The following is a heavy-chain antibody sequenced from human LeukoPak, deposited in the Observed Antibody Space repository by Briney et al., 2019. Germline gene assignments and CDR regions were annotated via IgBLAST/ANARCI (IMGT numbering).Heavy chain of an antibody. J-gene: IGHJ3*02. V-gene: IGHV3-7*03. Sequence: PGGSLRLSRAASGFTFSNYWMNWVRQAPGKGLEWVANINQDGSEKNYVDSVKGRFTISRDNAKNSLYLQMNSLRAEDTAVYYCARPPHQFGLDIWGQGTVVIVSS. CDR3: ARPPHQFGLDI. CDR2: INQDGSEK. D-gene: IGHD3-16*01. CDR1: GFTFSNYW.